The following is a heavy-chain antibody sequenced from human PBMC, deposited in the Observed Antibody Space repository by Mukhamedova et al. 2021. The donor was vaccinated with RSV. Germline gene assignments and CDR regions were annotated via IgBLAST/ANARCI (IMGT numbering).Heavy chain of an antibody. V-gene: IGHV4-61*03. D-gene: IGHD6-6*01. CDR3: ARSYGSSWYWMDP. Sequence: YNPSLESRVIISLDSSKNHFSLKLNSVTAVDTAVYYCARSYGSSWYWMDPWGQGTLVTVSS. J-gene: IGHJ5*02.